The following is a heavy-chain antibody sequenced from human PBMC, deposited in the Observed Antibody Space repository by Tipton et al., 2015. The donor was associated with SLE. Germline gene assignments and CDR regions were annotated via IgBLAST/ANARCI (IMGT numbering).Heavy chain of an antibody. V-gene: IGHV3-15*01. CDR2: IRSKTDGGTA. D-gene: IGHD2-2*01. J-gene: IGHJ6*02. Sequence: SLRLSCVASGFNFNDAWMTWVRQSPGRGLEWIGRIRSKTDGGTADYAAPVTGRFIISRDDSEDTLYLQMNSLRTEDTAVYYCLTGCGNSCFHYHFYEMDVWGQGTTVTVSS. CDR1: GFNFNDAW. CDR3: LTGCGNSCFHYHFYEMDV.